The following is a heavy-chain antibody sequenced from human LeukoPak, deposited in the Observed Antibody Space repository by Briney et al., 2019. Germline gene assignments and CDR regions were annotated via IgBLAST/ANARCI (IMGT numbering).Heavy chain of an antibody. CDR3: ARQAASGGP. CDR1: GFAVSGHY. Sequence: GGSLRLSCAASGFAVSGHYMTWVRQAPGWGLDWVSVIYRDDSTFYADSVKGRFTISRDNSKNTLYLQMNSLRVEDSAMYYCARQAASGGPWGQGTRVTVSS. J-gene: IGHJ5*02. V-gene: IGHV3-66*04. CDR2: IYRDDST. D-gene: IGHD3-16*01.